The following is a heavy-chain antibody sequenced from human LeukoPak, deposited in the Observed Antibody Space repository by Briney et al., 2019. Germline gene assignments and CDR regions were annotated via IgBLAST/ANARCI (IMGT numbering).Heavy chain of an antibody. V-gene: IGHV3-20*04. CDR1: GFTFADYG. Sequence: GGSLRLSCAASGFTFADYGMSWVRHAPGKGLEWVSGINWNGGSTGYADSVKGRFTISRDNAKNSLYLQMNSLRAEDTALYYCARDLTAAGSDYWGQGTLVTVSS. CDR2: INWNGGST. J-gene: IGHJ4*02. D-gene: IGHD6-13*01. CDR3: ARDLTAAGSDY.